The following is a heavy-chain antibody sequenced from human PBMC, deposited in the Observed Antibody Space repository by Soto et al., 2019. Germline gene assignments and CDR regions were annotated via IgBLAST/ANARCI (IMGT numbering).Heavy chain of an antibody. V-gene: IGHV4-30-2*01. CDR3: ARRGYCTNGVCYYGMDV. CDR2: MYHSGST. CDR1: GGSISSGGYS. Sequence: SETLSLTYAVSGGSISSGGYSLSWIRQPPGKGLEWIGYMYHSGSTYYNPSLKSRVTISIDRSKNQFSLKLSSVTAADTAVYYCARRGYCTNGVCYYGMDVWGQGTTVTVSS. J-gene: IGHJ6*02. D-gene: IGHD2-8*01.